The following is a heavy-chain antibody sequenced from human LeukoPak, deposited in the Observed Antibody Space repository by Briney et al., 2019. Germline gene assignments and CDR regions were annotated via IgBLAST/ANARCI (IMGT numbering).Heavy chain of an antibody. CDR1: GFTVSSSY. V-gene: IGHV3-23*01. J-gene: IGHJ4*02. D-gene: IGHD6-13*01. Sequence: PGESLRLSCTASGFTVSSSYMSWVRQAPGKGLEWVSTISGSGGSTYYADSVKGRFTISRDNSKNTLYLQMNSLRAEDTAVYYCANNLGYSSSWDLFYNWGQGTLVTVSS. CDR3: ANNLGYSSSWDLFYN. CDR2: ISGSGGST.